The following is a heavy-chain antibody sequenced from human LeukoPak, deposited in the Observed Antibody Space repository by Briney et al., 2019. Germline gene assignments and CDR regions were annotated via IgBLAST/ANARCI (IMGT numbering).Heavy chain of an antibody. V-gene: IGHV3-30-3*01. CDR2: ISYDGSNK. CDR3: AIGYSSGWWRGGLDY. Sequence: PGRSLRLSCAASGFTFSSYAMHWVRQAPGKGLEWVAVISYDGSNKYYADSVKGRFTISRDNSKNTLYLQMNSLRAEDTAVYYCAIGYSSGWWRGGLDYWGQGTLVTVSS. CDR1: GFTFSSYA. D-gene: IGHD6-19*01. J-gene: IGHJ4*02.